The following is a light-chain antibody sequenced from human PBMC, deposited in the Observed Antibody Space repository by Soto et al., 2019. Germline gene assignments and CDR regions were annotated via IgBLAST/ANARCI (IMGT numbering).Light chain of an antibody. CDR2: DAS. CDR1: QSVTSSN. J-gene: IGKJ4*01. Sequence: EILLTQSPGTLSLSPGEGATLSCRASQSVTSSNVAWYQQKPGQAPRLLIYDASTRATGIPARFSGSGAGTDFTLTISSLQPEDFATYYCQQLNSYPLTFGGGTKVDIK. V-gene: IGKV3D-20*02. CDR3: QQLNSYPLT.